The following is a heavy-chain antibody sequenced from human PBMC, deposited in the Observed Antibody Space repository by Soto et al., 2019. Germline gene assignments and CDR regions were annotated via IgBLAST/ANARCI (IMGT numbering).Heavy chain of an antibody. CDR1: GYTFTSYG. Sequence: QVQLVQSGAEVKKPGASVKVSCKASGYTFTSYGISWVRQAPGQGLEWMGWISADNGNTNYAQKLQDRVTMTTDTPTSTAYIALRSLRSTDTAVYYCASDLHGHPYYWGQGPLVTVSS. CDR3: ASDLHGHPYY. J-gene: IGHJ4*02. V-gene: IGHV1-18*01. CDR2: ISADNGNT.